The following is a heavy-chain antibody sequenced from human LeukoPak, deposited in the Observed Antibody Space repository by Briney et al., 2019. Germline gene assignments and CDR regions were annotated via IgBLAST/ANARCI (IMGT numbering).Heavy chain of an antibody. V-gene: IGHV3-30*18. J-gene: IGHJ4*02. D-gene: IGHD1-26*01. CDR1: GFTFNSYG. CDR2: ISYDGRNE. CDR3: AKDKVWEYFDY. Sequence: PGGTLRLSCAASGFTFNSYGMPWVRQAPGKGLEWVAVISYDGRNEYYADSVKGRFTISRDNSKNTVHLQMNSLRVEDTALYYCAKDKVWEYFDYWGQGALVTVSS.